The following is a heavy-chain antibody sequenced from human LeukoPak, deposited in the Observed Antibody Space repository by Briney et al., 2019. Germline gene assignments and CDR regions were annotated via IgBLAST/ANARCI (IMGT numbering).Heavy chain of an antibody. CDR1: GGSFSGYY. Sequence: SETLSLTCAVYGGSFSGYYWSWIRQPPGKGLEWIGEINHSGSTNYNPSLKSRVTISVDTSKNQFSLKLSSVTAADTAVYYCARLGRLWRTMVRPFDYWGQGILVTVSS. D-gene: IGHD3-10*01. CDR2: INHSGST. J-gene: IGHJ4*02. CDR3: ARLGRLWRTMVRPFDY. V-gene: IGHV4-34*01.